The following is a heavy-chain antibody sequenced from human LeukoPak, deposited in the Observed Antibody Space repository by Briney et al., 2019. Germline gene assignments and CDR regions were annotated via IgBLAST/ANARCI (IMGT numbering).Heavy chain of an antibody. D-gene: IGHD4-17*01. J-gene: IGHJ4*02. CDR2: IYYSEST. Sequence: SETLSLTCTVSGGSISSYYWSWIRQPPGKGLEWIGYIYYSESTNYNPSLKSRVTISVDTSKNQFSLKLSSVTAADTAVYYCARVPVTTSTFDYWGQGTLVTVSS. CDR3: ARVPVTTSTFDY. CDR1: GGSISSYY. V-gene: IGHV4-59*01.